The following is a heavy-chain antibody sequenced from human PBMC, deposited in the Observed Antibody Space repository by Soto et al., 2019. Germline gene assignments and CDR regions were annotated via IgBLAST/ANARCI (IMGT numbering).Heavy chain of an antibody. Sequence: SETPSLTSTVSGGSIRSSRYYLGWIRQPPGKGLEWIGSIYYSGSTYYNPSLKSRVTISVDTSKNQFSLKLSSVTAADTAVYYCARCLGYYYYYMDVWGKGTTVTVSS. CDR2: IYYSGST. CDR1: GGSIRSSRYY. V-gene: IGHV4-39*01. CDR3: ARCLGYYYYYMDV. J-gene: IGHJ6*03.